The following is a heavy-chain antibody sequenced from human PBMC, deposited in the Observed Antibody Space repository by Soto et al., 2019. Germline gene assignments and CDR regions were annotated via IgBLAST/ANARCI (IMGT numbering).Heavy chain of an antibody. CDR2: TIPIFTTA. CDR3: ARVDSSLVRLVGQFYFDH. V-gene: IGHV1-69*01. D-gene: IGHD3-10*01. Sequence: QVQLVQSGAEVKEPGSSVKVSCKASGGTFNGYSISWLRQAPGQGLEWVGGTIPIFTTANYAQKFQGRPTMTADESTSTAYMELSGLRSDDTAIYYCARVDSSLVRLVGQFYFDHWGQGTLVTVSS. J-gene: IGHJ4*02. CDR1: GGTFNGYS.